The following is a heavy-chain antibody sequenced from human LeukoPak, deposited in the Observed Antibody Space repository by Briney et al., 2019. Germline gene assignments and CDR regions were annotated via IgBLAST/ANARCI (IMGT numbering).Heavy chain of an antibody. D-gene: IGHD2-21*01. CDR2: VSGSGGST. Sequence: GGSLTLACAASGFTFSSYAMNWVRQAPGKGLEWVSAVSGSGGSTSYADSVKGRFTISRDNSKNTLYLQMNSLRAEDTAVYYCASQPASYSPFDYWGQGTLVTVSS. CDR3: ASQPASYSPFDY. J-gene: IGHJ4*02. V-gene: IGHV3-23*01. CDR1: GFTFSSYA.